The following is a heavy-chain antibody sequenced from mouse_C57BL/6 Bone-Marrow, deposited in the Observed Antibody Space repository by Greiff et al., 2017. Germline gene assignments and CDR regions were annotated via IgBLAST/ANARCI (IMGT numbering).Heavy chain of an antibody. CDR2: IRLKSDNYAT. Sequence: EVQLVESGGGLVQPGGSMKLSCVASGFTFSNYWMNWVRQSPEKGLEWVAQIRLKSDNYATHYAESVKGRFTISRYDSKSSVYLQMNNLRAEDTGIYYCTPDYYGVWGTGTTVTVSS. J-gene: IGHJ1*03. CDR3: TPDYYGV. V-gene: IGHV6-3*01. CDR1: GFTFSNYW. D-gene: IGHD1-1*01.